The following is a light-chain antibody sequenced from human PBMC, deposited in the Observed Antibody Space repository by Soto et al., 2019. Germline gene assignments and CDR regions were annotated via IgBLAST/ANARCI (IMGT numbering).Light chain of an antibody. V-gene: IGLV2-14*01. CDR1: SRDVGGYDS. Sequence: QSALTQPASVSGSPGQSITISCTGTSRDVGGYDSVSWYQQHPGKAPKLMIYEVSNRPSGISARFSGSKSDNTASLTISGLQAEDEADYYCSSYTSSATHNYVFGTGTKLTVL. J-gene: IGLJ1*01. CDR2: EVS. CDR3: SSYTSSATHNYV.